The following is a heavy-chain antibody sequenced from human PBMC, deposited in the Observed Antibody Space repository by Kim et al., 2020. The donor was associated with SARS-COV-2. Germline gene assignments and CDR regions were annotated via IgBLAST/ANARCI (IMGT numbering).Heavy chain of an antibody. J-gene: IGHJ2*01. V-gene: IGHV4-4*02. CDR3: ARDENAISPYLIVPGGVGDWYFDL. Sequence: SETLSLTCAVSGGSISSSNWWSWVRQPPGKGLEWIGEIYHSGSTNYNPSLKSRVTISVDKSKNQFSLKLSSVTAADTAVYYCARDENAISPYLIVPGGVGDWYFDLWGRGTLVTVSS. CDR1: GGSISSSNW. CDR2: IYHSGST. D-gene: IGHD2-21*01.